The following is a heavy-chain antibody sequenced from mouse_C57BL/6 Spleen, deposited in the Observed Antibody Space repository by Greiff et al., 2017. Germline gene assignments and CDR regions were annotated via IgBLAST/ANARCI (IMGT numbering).Heavy chain of an antibody. V-gene: IGHV1-4*01. CDR2: INPSSGYT. D-gene: IGHD2-10*02. Sequence: QVQLKESGAELARPGASVKMSCKASGYTFTSYTMHWVKQRPGQGLEWIGYINPSSGYTKYNQKFKDKATLTADKSSSTAYMQLSSLTSEDSAVYYCAKCLPYGNYAMDYGGQGTSVTVSS. CDR3: AKCLPYGNYAMDY. J-gene: IGHJ4*01. CDR1: GYTFTSYT.